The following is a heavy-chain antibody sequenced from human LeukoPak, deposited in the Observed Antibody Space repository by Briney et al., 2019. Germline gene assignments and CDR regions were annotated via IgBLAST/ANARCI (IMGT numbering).Heavy chain of an antibody. Sequence: SVKVSCKASGYTFTTYYVHWVRQAPGQGLEWMGIIYPSGGSTSYAQKFQGRVTMTRDTSTSTVYMELNSLRSEDTAVYYCARDISSGSHTWFDPWGQGTLVTVSP. CDR1: GYTFTTYY. D-gene: IGHD1-26*01. CDR3: ARDISSGSHTWFDP. J-gene: IGHJ5*02. CDR2: IYPSGGST. V-gene: IGHV1-46*01.